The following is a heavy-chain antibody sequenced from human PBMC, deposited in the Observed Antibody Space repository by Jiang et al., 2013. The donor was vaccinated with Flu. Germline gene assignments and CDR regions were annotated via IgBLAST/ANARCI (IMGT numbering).Heavy chain of an antibody. Sequence: GNTKYSQKFQGRVTITRDTSASTAYMELSSLRSEDTAVYYCASLVSDIVVVPAAIPLDVWGQGTTVTASS. D-gene: IGHD2-2*02. J-gene: IGHJ6*02. CDR2: GNT. CDR3: ASLVSDIVVVPAAIPLDV. V-gene: IGHV1-3*01.